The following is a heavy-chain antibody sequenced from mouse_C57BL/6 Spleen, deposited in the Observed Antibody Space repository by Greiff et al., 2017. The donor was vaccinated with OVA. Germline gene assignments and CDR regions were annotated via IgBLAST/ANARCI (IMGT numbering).Heavy chain of an antibody. CDR2: IWSGGST. D-gene: IGHD2-3*01. CDR3: ADGPYYYAMDY. V-gene: IGHV2-2*01. CDR1: GFSLTSYG. Sequence: VKLVESGPGLVQPSQSLSITCTVSGFSLTSYGVHWVRQSPGKGLEWLGVIWSGGSTDYNAAFISRLSISKYNSKSQVFFKMNSLQADDTAIYYCADGPYYYAMDYWGQGTSVTVSS. J-gene: IGHJ4*01.